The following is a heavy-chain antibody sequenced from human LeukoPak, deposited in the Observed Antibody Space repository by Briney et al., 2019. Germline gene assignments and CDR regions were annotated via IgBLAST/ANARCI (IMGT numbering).Heavy chain of an antibody. D-gene: IGHD3-9*01. CDR1: GGSISSSY. V-gene: IGHV4-59*01. J-gene: IGHJ6*02. Sequence: SETLSLTCTVSGGSISSSYWSWIRQPPGEGLEWIGYIYHSGSTNYSPSLKSRVTISVDTSKNQFSLEVSSVTAADTAVYYCARIDSAYYFGMDVWGQGTTVTVSS. CDR2: IYHSGST. CDR3: ARIDSAYYFGMDV.